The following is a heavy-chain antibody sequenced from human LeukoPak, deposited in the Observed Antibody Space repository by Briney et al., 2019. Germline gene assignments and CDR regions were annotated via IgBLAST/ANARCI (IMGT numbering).Heavy chain of an antibody. Sequence: GGSLRLSCAASGITVSSNYMSWVRHAPGKGPEWVSVIYSGGSTYYADSVKGRFTISRDNSKNTLYLQMNSLRAEDTAVYYCARAPSTVTTHWFDPWGQGTLVTVSS. CDR3: ARAPSTVTTHWFDP. V-gene: IGHV3-53*01. D-gene: IGHD4-17*01. CDR2: IYSGGST. CDR1: GITVSSNY. J-gene: IGHJ5*02.